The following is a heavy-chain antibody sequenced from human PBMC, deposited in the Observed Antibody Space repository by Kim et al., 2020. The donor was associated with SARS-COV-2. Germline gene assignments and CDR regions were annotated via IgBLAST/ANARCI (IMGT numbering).Heavy chain of an antibody. CDR2: TTRSGDGS. J-gene: IGHJ4*02. CDR3: VRYGRNYGAVL. V-gene: IGHV3-64D*06. CDR1: GFPFLAYA. Sequence: GGSLRLSCAGSGFPFLAYAIHWVLRAPGKGLEYVSATTRSGDGSFYADSVEGRFTIPRDNSKNTLYLQMNSLRLEDTSLYYCVRYGRNYGAVLWGQGTLVIVSP. D-gene: IGHD1-7*01.